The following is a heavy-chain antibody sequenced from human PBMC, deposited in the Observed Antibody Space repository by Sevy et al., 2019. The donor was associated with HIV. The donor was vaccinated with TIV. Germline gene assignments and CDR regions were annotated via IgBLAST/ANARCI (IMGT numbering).Heavy chain of an antibody. CDR1: GYSFTSYW. CDR3: AGHVDDGRNYYYSGMDV. D-gene: IGHD1-1*01. V-gene: IGHV5-51*01. J-gene: IGHJ6*02. CDR2: IYPGDSDT. Sequence: GESLKISCKGSGYSFTSYWIGWVRQMPGKGLEWMGSIYPGDSDTRFRPSFQGQVTISACKSISTAYLQWSSLKASDTAMYYCAGHVDDGRNYYYSGMDVWGQGTTVTVSS.